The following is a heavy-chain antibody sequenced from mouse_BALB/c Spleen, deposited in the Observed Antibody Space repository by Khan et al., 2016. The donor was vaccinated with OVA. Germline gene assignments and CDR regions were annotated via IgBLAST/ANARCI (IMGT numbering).Heavy chain of an antibody. CDR3: ARAGYGGFAY. Sequence: EVELVESGGGLVKPGGSLKLSCAASGFTFSDYYMYWVRQTPEKMLEWVATISDGGSSTYYLDSVKGRFTISRDNAKISLYLQMSSRKSEDIATYYCARAGYGGFAYWSQGTMVTVST. CDR2: ISDGGSST. CDR1: GFTFSDYY. V-gene: IGHV5-4*02. D-gene: IGHD1-1*02. J-gene: IGHJ3*01.